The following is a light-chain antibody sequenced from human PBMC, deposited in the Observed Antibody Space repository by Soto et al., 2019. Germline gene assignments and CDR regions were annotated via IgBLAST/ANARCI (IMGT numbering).Light chain of an antibody. CDR1: QSVSRY. J-gene: IGKJ5*01. CDR3: QQRSNWPIT. CDR2: DAS. V-gene: IGKV3-11*01. Sequence: EIVLTQSPATLSLSPGERATLSFRASQSVSRYLAWYQQKPGQAPRLLIYDASNRATGIPARFSGSGSGTDFTLAISRLEPEDFAVYYCQQRSNWPITFGQGTRPAIK.